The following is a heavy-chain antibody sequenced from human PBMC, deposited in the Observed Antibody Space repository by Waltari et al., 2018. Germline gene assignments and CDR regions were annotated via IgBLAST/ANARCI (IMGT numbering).Heavy chain of an antibody. Sequence: EVQLVESGGGLVQPGGSLRLSCAASGFTFSSYAMTLVRQAPGKGLEWVSAISGSGGSTYYADSVKGRFTISRDNSKNTLYLQMNSLRAEDTAVYYCAKGLRYFDWLLDYWGQGTLVTVSS. J-gene: IGHJ4*02. CDR1: GFTFSSYA. D-gene: IGHD3-9*01. V-gene: IGHV3-23*04. CDR3: AKGLRYFDWLLDY. CDR2: ISGSGGST.